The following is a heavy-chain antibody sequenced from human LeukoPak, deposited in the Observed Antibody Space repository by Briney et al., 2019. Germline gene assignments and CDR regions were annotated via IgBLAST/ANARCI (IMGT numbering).Heavy chain of an antibody. Sequence: GGSLRLSCAASGFTFNTYWMTWVRQAPGKGLEWVANINQDGSEKYYVDSMKGRFTISRDNAKNSLYLQMNSLRAEDTAVYYCARGGLYWHIWGQGTMVTVSS. CDR3: ARGGLYWHI. D-gene: IGHD2-15*01. J-gene: IGHJ3*02. V-gene: IGHV3-7*04. CDR1: GFTFNTYW. CDR2: INQDGSEK.